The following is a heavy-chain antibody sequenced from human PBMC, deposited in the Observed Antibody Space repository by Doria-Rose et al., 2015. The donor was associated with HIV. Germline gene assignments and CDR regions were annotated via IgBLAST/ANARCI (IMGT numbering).Heavy chain of an antibody. CDR3: ARIKSSRWYHKYYFDF. J-gene: IGHJ4*02. CDR2: IFSDDER. V-gene: IGHV2-26*01. D-gene: IGHD6-13*01. CDR1: GVSLSSPGMG. Sequence: QVTLKESGPVLVKPTETLTPTCTVSGVSLSSPGMGVSWIRQPPGKALEWLANIFSDDERSYKTSLKSRLTISRCTSKSQVVLTMTDMDPVDTATYHCARIKSSRWYHKYYFDFWGQGTLVIVSA.